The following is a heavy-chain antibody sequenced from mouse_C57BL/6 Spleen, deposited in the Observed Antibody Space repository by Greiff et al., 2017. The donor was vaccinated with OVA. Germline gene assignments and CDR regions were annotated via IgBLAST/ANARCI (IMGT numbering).Heavy chain of an antibody. CDR1: GFTFSSYG. D-gene: IGHD1-1*01. Sequence: EVQLVESGGDLVKPGGSLKLSCAASGFTFSSYGMSWVRQTPDKRLEWVATISSGGSYTYYPDSVKGRFTISRDNAKNTLYLQMSRLKSEDTAMYYCARQDYGSLSYWYFDVWGTGTTVTVSS. CDR2: ISSGGSYT. V-gene: IGHV5-6*01. CDR3: ARQDYGSLSYWYFDV. J-gene: IGHJ1*03.